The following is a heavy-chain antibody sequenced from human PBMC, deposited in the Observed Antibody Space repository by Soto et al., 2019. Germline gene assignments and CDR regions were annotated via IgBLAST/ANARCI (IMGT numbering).Heavy chain of an antibody. CDR3: ARQLLGDDFWSGYSYYYYGMHV. D-gene: IGHD3-3*01. Sequence: SETLSLTCTVSGGSISSSSYYWGWIRQPPGKGLEWIGSIYYSGSTYYNPSLKSRVTISVDTSKNQFSLKLSSVTAADTAVYYCARQLLGDDFWSGYSYYYYGMHVWGQGTTVTVSS. CDR2: IYYSGST. V-gene: IGHV4-39*01. CDR1: GGSISSSSYY. J-gene: IGHJ6*02.